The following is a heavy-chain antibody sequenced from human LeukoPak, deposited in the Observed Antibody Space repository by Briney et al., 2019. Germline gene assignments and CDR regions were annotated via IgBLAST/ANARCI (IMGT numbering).Heavy chain of an antibody. J-gene: IGHJ4*02. CDR1: GFTFSSHG. V-gene: IGHV3-33*01. D-gene: IGHD4-23*01. CDR2: IWYDASNK. Sequence: GGSLRLSCAASGFTFSSHGMHWVRQTPGKGLEWVAVIWYDASNKYYADSVKGRFTVSRDNSKNTLYLQMNSLRAEDTAMYYCARNLRKYGSNSEYFDYWGQGTVVTVSS. CDR3: ARNLRKYGSNSEYFDY.